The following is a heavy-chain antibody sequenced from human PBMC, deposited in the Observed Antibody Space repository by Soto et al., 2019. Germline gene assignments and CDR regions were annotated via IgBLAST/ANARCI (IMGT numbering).Heavy chain of an antibody. CDR2: IYYSGST. J-gene: IGHJ5*02. V-gene: IGHV4-59*12. Sequence: SETLSLTCAVSGGSISSYYWSWIRQPPGKGLEWIGYIYYSGSTYYNPSLKSRVTISVDTSKNQFSLKLSSVTAADTAVYYCARDGVEMATIRTPGWFDPWGQGTLVTVSS. CDR1: GGSISSYY. D-gene: IGHD5-12*01. CDR3: ARDGVEMATIRTPGWFDP.